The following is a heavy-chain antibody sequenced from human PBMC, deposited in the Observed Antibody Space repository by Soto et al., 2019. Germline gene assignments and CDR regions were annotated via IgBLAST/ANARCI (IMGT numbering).Heavy chain of an antibody. CDR1: GFTFSSYG. J-gene: IGHJ1*01. CDR2: IWYDGSNK. D-gene: IGHD1-26*01. V-gene: IGHV3-33*01. CDR3: ARDSGSYLLQH. Sequence: ALRLSCAASGFTFSSYGIHWVRQAPGKGLEWVAVIWYDGSNKYYADSVKGRFTISRDNSKNTLYLQMNSLRAEDTAVYYCARDSGSYLLQHWGQGTLVTVSS.